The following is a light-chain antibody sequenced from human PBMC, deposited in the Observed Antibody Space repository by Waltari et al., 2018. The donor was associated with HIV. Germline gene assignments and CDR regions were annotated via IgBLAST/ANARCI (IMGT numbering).Light chain of an antibody. J-gene: IGKJ1*01. CDR3: QQYGTSPWT. Sequence: DIVLTQSPGTLSLSPGERATLCCSASQSISRSDLAWYQQTPGQAPRLLIYGASSRATDIPDRFTGSGSGTDFTLTISRLEPEDFVIYYCQQYGTSPWTFGQGTKVEIK. CDR1: QSISRSD. CDR2: GAS. V-gene: IGKV3-20*01.